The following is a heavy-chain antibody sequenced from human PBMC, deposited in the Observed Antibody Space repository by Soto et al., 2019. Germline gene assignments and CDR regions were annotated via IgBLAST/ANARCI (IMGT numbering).Heavy chain of an antibody. D-gene: IGHD3-16*02. Sequence: PGGSLRLSCAASGFTFSDYYMSWIRQAPGKGLEWVSYISPSDNTIYYADSVRGRFTISRDNAKNSLYLQMNSLRVEDTAVYSCARASVIPPNATYFDFRGQVPLASVSS. J-gene: IGHJ4*02. CDR1: GFTFSDYY. V-gene: IGHV3-11*01. CDR2: ISPSDNTI. CDR3: ARASVIPPNATYFDF.